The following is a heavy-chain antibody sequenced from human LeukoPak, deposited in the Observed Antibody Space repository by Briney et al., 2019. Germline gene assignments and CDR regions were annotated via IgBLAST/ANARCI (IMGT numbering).Heavy chain of an antibody. CDR3: AREQLYYDSSGYYYSFDY. J-gene: IGHJ4*02. D-gene: IGHD3-22*01. V-gene: IGHV3-7*01. CDR1: GFTFSSYW. Sequence: GGSLRLSCAASGFTFSSYWMSWVRQAPGKGLEWVANIKQDGSEKYYVDSVKGRFTISRDNAKNSLYLQMNSLRAEDTAVYYCAREQLYYDSSGYYYSFDYWGQGTLVTVSS. CDR2: IKQDGSEK.